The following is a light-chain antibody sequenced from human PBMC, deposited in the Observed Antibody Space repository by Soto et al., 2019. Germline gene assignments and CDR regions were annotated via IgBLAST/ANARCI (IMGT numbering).Light chain of an antibody. J-gene: IGKJ1*01. Sequence: EIVLTQAPGTLSLSPGESATLSCRASQSLSSSYLAWYQQKPGQAPRLLIYGASSRDTGIPDRFSGSGSGTDFSLTITGLEPEGFAVYYCQEYGSSRPFGQGTKVEIK. CDR1: QSLSSSY. V-gene: IGKV3-20*01. CDR3: QEYGSSRP. CDR2: GAS.